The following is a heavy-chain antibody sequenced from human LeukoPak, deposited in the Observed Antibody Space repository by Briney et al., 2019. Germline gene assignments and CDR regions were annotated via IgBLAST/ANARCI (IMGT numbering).Heavy chain of an antibody. CDR2: IIPILGIA. D-gene: IGHD3-10*01. V-gene: IGHV1-69*04. CDR1: GGTFSSYA. J-gene: IGHJ5*02. Sequence: GASVKVSCKASGGTFSSYAISWVRQAPGQGLEWMGRIIPILGIANYAQKFQGRVTITADKSTSTAYMELSSLRSEDTAVYYCARDLGDYGSGSSGWFDPWGQGTLVTVSS. CDR3: ARDLGDYGSGSSGWFDP.